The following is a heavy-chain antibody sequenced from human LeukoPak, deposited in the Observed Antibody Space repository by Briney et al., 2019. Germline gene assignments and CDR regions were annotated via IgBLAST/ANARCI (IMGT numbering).Heavy chain of an antibody. Sequence: GESLKISCKGSGYSFTSYWIGWVRQMPGKGLEWMGIIYPGDSDARYSPSFQGQVTISADKPISTAYLHWSSLKASDTAMYYCARWLGYCSSTSCYQPFDCWGQGTLVTVSS. D-gene: IGHD2-2*01. CDR1: GYSFTSYW. CDR2: IYPGDSDA. CDR3: ARWLGYCSSTSCYQPFDC. J-gene: IGHJ4*02. V-gene: IGHV5-51*04.